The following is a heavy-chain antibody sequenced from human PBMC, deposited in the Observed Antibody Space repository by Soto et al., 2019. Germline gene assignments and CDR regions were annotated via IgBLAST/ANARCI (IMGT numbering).Heavy chain of an antibody. CDR2: ISYDGSNK. Sequence: QVQLVESGGGVVQPGRSLRLSCAASGFTFSSYAMHWVRQAPGKGLEWVAVISYDGSNKYYADSVKGRFTIPRDNSKNTLYLQMNSRRAEDTAVYYCARDHVVVAATFRASYYGMDVWGQGTTVTVSS. J-gene: IGHJ6*02. D-gene: IGHD2-15*01. CDR3: ARDHVVVAATFRASYYGMDV. CDR1: GFTFSSYA. V-gene: IGHV3-30-3*01.